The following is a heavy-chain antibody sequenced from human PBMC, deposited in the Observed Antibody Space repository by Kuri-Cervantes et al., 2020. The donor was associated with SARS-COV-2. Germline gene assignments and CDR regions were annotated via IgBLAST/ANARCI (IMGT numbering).Heavy chain of an antibody. Sequence: ESLKISCATSGFTFTSYAMSWVRQAPGKGLEWIGSIYHSGSTYYNPSLKSRVTISVDTSKNQFSLKLSSVTAADTAVYYCARQYLAVAPNAFDIWGQGTMVTISS. CDR2: IYHSGST. CDR1: GFTFTSYA. V-gene: IGHV4-38-2*01. J-gene: IGHJ3*02. CDR3: ARQYLAVAPNAFDI. D-gene: IGHD6-19*01.